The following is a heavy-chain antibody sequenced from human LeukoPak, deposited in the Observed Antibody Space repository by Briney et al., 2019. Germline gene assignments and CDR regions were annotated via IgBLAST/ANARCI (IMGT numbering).Heavy chain of an antibody. V-gene: IGHV3-23*01. CDR1: GFTFSSYA. J-gene: IGHJ1*01. CDR3: AKGGPLHQH. CDR2: LSGSGGST. Sequence: GGSLRLSCAASGFTFSSYAMSWLRQARGRGGECGSALSGSGGSTYYADSVKGRFTISRDNSKNTLYLQMNRLGAEDTAEYYCAKGGPLHQHWGQGTLVSVSS. D-gene: IGHD3-16*01.